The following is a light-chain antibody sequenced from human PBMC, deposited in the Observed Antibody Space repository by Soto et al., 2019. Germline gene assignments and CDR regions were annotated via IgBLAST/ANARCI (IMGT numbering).Light chain of an antibody. CDR3: SSYTNINTRACV. J-gene: IGLJ1*01. Sequence: QSALTQPASVSGSPGQSITISCTGTSSDIASYKFVSWFQHHPGKAPKLIIYEVTDRPSGVSNRFSGSKSGNTASLTISGLQAEDEAEYYCSSYTNINTRACVFGTGTKLTVL. V-gene: IGLV2-14*01. CDR2: EVT. CDR1: SSDIASYKF.